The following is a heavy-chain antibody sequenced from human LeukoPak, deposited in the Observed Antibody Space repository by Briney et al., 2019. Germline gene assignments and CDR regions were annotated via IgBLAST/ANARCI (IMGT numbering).Heavy chain of an antibody. CDR3: VRGRWLQSGIWYFDL. CDR2: IYYSGST. V-gene: IGHV4-59*01. CDR1: GGSISSYY. Sequence: SETLSLTCTVSGGSISSYYWSWIRQPPGKGLEWIGYIYYSGSTNYNPSLKSRVTISIDTTKNHLSLRLSSETAADTGVYCCVRGRWLQSGIWYFDLWGRGTLVTVSS. D-gene: IGHD5-24*01. J-gene: IGHJ2*01.